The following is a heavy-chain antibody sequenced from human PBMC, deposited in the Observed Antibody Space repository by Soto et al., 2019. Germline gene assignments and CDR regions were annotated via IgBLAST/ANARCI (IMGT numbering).Heavy chain of an antibody. J-gene: IGHJ5*02. CDR1: GGTFSSYA. V-gene: IGHV1-69*13. Sequence: SVKVSCKASGGTFSSYAISWVRQAPGQGLEWMGGIIPIFGTANYAQKFQGRVTITADESTSTAYMELSSLRSEDTAVYYCARVRSPSHIPPQWLVTIQWFDPWGQGTLVTVSS. D-gene: IGHD6-19*01. CDR2: IIPIFGTA. CDR3: ARVRSPSHIPPQWLVTIQWFDP.